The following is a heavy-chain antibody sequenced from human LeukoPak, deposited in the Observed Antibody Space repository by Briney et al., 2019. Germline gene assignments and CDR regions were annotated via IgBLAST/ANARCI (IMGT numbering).Heavy chain of an antibody. CDR3: ARDDGGNWNDLYYYYGMDV. Sequence: GGSLRLSCAASGFTFSSYSMNWVRQAPGKGLEWVSSISSSSSYIYYADSVKGRFTISRDNAKNSLYLQMNSLRAEDTAVYYCARDDGGNWNDLYYYYGMDVWGQGTTVTVSS. J-gene: IGHJ6*02. CDR2: ISSSSSYI. CDR1: GFTFSSYS. D-gene: IGHD1-1*01. V-gene: IGHV3-21*01.